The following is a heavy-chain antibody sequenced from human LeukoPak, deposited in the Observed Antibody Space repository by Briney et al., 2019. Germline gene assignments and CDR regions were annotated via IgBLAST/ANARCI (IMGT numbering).Heavy chain of an antibody. J-gene: IGHJ6*03. CDR1: GFTVSSNY. V-gene: IGHV3-23*01. CDR3: AKDLNYYYYYMDV. Sequence: GGSLRLSCAASGFTVSSNYMSWVRQAPGKGLEWVSAISGSGGSTYYADSVKGRFTISRDNSKNTLYLQMNSLRAEDTAVYYCAKDLNYYYYYMDVWGKGTTVTVSS. CDR2: ISGSGGST.